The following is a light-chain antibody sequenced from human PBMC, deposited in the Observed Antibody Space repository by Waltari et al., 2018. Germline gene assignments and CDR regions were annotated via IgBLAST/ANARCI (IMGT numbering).Light chain of an antibody. Sequence: QSALTQPRPVSGSPGQSVTISCTGTTRDGGGYHYVPWFQQHPGNAPKLIIYDVSERPSGVLDRFSGSKSGTSASLAISGLRSEDEADYYCAAWDGSVSGPGWVFGGGTRMTVL. CDR3: AAWDGSVSGPGWV. CDR1: TRDGGGYHY. CDR2: DVS. J-gene: IGLJ3*02. V-gene: IGLV2-11*02.